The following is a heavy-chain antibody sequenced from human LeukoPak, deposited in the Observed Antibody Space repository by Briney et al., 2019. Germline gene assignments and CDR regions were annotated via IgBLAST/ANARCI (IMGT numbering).Heavy chain of an antibody. V-gene: IGHV4-59*01. J-gene: IGHJ4*02. CDR1: GGSISSYY. CDR3: ARSHDILTGYYYYFDY. Sequence: PSETLSLTCTVSGGSISSYYWSWIRQPPGKGLEWIGYIYYSGSTNYNPSLKSRVTISVDTSKNQFSLKLSSVTAADTAVYYCARSHDILTGYYYYFDYWGQGTLVTVSS. CDR2: IYYSGST. D-gene: IGHD3-9*01.